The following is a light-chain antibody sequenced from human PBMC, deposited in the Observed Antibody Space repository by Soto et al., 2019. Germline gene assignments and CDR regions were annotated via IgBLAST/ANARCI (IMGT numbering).Light chain of an antibody. V-gene: IGLV2-14*01. Sequence: QSALTQPASVSGSPGQSITISYTGTNSDVGAYNYVSWYQQNPGKAPKLTIYEVSNRPSGVSSRFSGSKSGNTASLTISGLQAEDEADYYCQSYDSGLSGPYVFGTGTKLTVL. CDR3: QSYDSGLSGPYV. J-gene: IGLJ1*01. CDR1: NSDVGAYNY. CDR2: EVS.